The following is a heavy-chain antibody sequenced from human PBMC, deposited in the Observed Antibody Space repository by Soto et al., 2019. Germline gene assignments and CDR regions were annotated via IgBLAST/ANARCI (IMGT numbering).Heavy chain of an antibody. CDR2: IYYNGAT. CDR3: ASLLSEAYIDF. Sequence: SETLSLTCTVSGASIGIGQYYWSWIRQPPGKGLEWIGYIYYNGATYNNPSLKSRVTISIDTSKNHFSLNLRSVTAADTAVYYSASLLSEAYIDFWGQGALVTVSS. D-gene: IGHD3-3*01. CDR1: GASIGIGQYY. V-gene: IGHV4-30-4*01. J-gene: IGHJ4*02.